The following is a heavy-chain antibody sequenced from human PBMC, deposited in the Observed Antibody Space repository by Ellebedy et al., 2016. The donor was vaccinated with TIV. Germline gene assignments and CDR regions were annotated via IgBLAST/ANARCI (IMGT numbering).Heavy chain of an antibody. CDR2: IFYDGDA. CDR1: GVSISNHSYY. V-gene: IGHV4-39*07. D-gene: IGHD6-19*01. Sequence: SETLSLTXPVSGVSISNHSYYWTWILQPPGKTLEWIWIIFYDGDAYYNPSLRSRVTMSVDTSKNQFSLKLRSVTAADTAVYYCARDRGYSSDWYELAGLILDYWGQGALVTVSS. CDR3: ARDRGYSSDWYELAGLILDY. J-gene: IGHJ4*02.